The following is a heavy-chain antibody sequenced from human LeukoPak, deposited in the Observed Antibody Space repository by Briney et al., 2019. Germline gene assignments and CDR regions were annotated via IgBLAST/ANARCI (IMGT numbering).Heavy chain of an antibody. J-gene: IGHJ4*02. V-gene: IGHV1-2*06. D-gene: IGHD2-21*01. CDR2: INPNSGDT. CDR3: AREVVISGWRTFDS. CDR1: GYTFTGYY. Sequence: ASVKVSCKASGYTFTGYYMHWVRQAPGQGLEWMGRINPNSGDTSYEQKFQGRVTMTRDTSISTAYMELSRLSSDDTAVYYCAREVVISGWRTFDSWGQGTLVTVSS.